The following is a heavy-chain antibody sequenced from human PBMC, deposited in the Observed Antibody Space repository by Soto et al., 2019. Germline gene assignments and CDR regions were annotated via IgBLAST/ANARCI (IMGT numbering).Heavy chain of an antibody. CDR2: LNCSGDST. Sequence: GGSLRLSCAASGFTFSNYAMSWVRQAPGKGLEWVSTLNCSGDSTYYADSVKGRFTISRDNSQSTLYLQMNTLRAEDTAVYYCAKDRGKAVVTRDASDIWGQGTMVTVSS. J-gene: IGHJ3*02. CDR1: GFTFSNYA. V-gene: IGHV3-23*01. D-gene: IGHD2-21*02. CDR3: AKDRGKAVVTRDASDI.